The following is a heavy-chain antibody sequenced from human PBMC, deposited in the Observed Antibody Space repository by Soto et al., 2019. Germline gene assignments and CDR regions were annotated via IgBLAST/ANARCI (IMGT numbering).Heavy chain of an antibody. J-gene: IGHJ6*02. CDR1: GFTFSSYD. CDR3: ARLPTPYYYGSGNYYGMDV. D-gene: IGHD3-10*01. V-gene: IGHV3-13*01. Sequence: PGGALRLSCAASGFTFSSYDMHWVRQATGRGLEWVSAIGTAGDTYYPGSVKGRFTISRENAKNSLYLQMNSLRAEDTAVYYCARLPTPYYYGSGNYYGMDVWGQGTTVTVSS. CDR2: IGTAGDT.